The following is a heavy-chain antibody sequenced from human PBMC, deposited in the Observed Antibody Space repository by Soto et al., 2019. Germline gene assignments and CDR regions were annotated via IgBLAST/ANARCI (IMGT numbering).Heavy chain of an antibody. CDR1: GFTFSSYS. J-gene: IGHJ6*02. V-gene: IGHV3-48*02. Sequence: GGSLRLSCAASGFTFSSYSMNWVRQAPGKGLEWVSYISSSSTIYYADSVKGRFTISRDNAKNSLYLQMNSLRDEDTAVYYCASGKYYDFWSGYYRYGMDVWGQGTTVTVSS. D-gene: IGHD3-3*01. CDR3: ASGKYYDFWSGYYRYGMDV. CDR2: ISSSSTI.